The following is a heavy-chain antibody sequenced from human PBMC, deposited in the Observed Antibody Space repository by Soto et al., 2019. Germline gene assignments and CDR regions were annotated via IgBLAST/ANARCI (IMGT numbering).Heavy chain of an antibody. V-gene: IGHV1-69*13. CDR1: GGTFSSYA. D-gene: IGHD3-22*01. CDR3: ARYLPLYFDCSGYPLGYYDS. Sequence: SVKVSCKASGGTFSSYAISWVRQAPGQGLEWMGGIIPIFGTANYAQKFQGRVTITADESTSTAYMEMSSLRSEDTAVYYCARYLPLYFDCSGYPLGYYDSWGQRTLVTVSS. J-gene: IGHJ4*02. CDR2: IIPIFGTA.